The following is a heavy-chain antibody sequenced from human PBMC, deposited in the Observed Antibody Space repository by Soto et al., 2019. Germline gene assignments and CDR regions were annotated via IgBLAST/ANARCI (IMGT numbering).Heavy chain of an antibody. Sequence: QLQLQESGSGLVKPSQTLSLTCAVSGGSISSGGYSWSWIRQPPGKGLEWIGYIYHSGSTYYNPSFKSRVTISVNRSKNQSSRKLSSVTDADTAVYYCAREQVVAAQHWGQGTLVTVSS. D-gene: IGHD2-15*01. CDR1: GGSISSGGYS. CDR3: AREQVVAAQH. V-gene: IGHV4-30-2*01. CDR2: IYHSGST. J-gene: IGHJ4*02.